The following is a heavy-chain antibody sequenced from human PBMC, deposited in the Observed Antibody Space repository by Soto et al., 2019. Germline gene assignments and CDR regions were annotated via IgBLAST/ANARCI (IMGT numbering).Heavy chain of an antibody. D-gene: IGHD6-13*01. V-gene: IGHV1-69*12. CDR3: ARDLYGSSWPNKMSHFQHYYYGMDV. Sequence: QVQLVQSGAEVKEPGSSVNVSCKASGGTFSIYAISWVRQAPGQGLEWMGGIIPIFGTADYAQKFQGRVTITADESTSTANMDLSSLRSEDTAIYYCARDLYGSSWPNKMSHFQHYYYGMDVWGQGTTVTVSS. CDR1: GGTFSIYA. CDR2: IIPIFGTA. J-gene: IGHJ6*02.